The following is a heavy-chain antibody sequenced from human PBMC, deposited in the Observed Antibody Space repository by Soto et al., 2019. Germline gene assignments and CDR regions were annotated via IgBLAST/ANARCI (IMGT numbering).Heavy chain of an antibody. V-gene: IGHV1-69*14. J-gene: IGHJ6*04. CDR2: IILIFGTA. CDR1: GGTFTSFA. D-gene: IGHD3-22*01. Sequence: QVQLVQSGAEVKKPGSSVKVSCKASGGTFTSFAISWVRQAPGQGLEWMGGIILIFGTANYAQKCQGRVTITADKSTSTGYMELSSRRSEDTAVYYCARDDGRTETYYYGSSGYPVGYYYGMAVWGKGTTVSVSS. CDR3: ARDDGRTETYYYGSSGYPVGYYYGMAV.